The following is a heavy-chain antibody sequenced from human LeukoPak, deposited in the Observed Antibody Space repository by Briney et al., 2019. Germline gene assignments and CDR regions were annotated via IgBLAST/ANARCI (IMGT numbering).Heavy chain of an antibody. Sequence: GGSLRLSCAASGFTVSSNYMSWVRQAPGKGLEWVSVIYSGGSTYYADSVKGRFTISRDNSKNTLYLQMNSLRAEDTAVYYCRSNPIAAAGTDYWGQGTLVTVSS. J-gene: IGHJ4*02. D-gene: IGHD6-13*01. CDR3: RSNPIAAAGTDY. CDR1: GFTVSSNY. V-gene: IGHV3-53*01. CDR2: IYSGGST.